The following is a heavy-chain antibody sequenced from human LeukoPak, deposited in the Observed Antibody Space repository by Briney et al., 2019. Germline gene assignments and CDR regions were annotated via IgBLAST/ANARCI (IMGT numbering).Heavy chain of an antibody. D-gene: IGHD1-26*01. CDR3: AREREGAANY. V-gene: IGHV1-69*13. CDR1: GGTFSSYA. Sequence: ASVKVSCKASGGTFSSYAISWVRQAPGQGLEWMGGIIPIFGTANYAQKFRGRVTITADESTSTAYMELSSLRSEDTAVYHCAREREGAANYWGQGTLVTVSS. J-gene: IGHJ4*02. CDR2: IIPIFGTA.